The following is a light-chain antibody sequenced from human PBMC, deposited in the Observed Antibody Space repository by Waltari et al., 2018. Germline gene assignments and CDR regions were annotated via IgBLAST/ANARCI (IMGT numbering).Light chain of an antibody. Sequence: EIVLTQSPATLSLSPGERATLSCGASQSVNSNYLAWYQQKPGLAPRLLIYDASSRATGIPDRFTGSGSGTDFTFTISRLEPEDFAVYYCQQYGSSPPWTFGQGTKVEIK. J-gene: IGKJ1*01. CDR3: QQYGSSPPWT. CDR1: QSVNSNY. V-gene: IGKV3D-20*01. CDR2: DAS.